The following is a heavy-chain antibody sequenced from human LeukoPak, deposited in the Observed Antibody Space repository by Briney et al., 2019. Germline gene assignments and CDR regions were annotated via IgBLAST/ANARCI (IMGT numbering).Heavy chain of an antibody. D-gene: IGHD2-21*02. V-gene: IGHV1-3*01. CDR3: ARDPVCGGDCYFGPVDY. J-gene: IGHJ4*02. CDR2: INAGNGNT. CDR1: GYTFTSYA. Sequence: ASVKVPCKASGYTFTSYAMHWVRQAPGQRLEWMGWINAGNGNTKYSQKFQGRVTITRDTSASTAYMELSSLRSEDTAVYYCARDPVCGGDCYFGPVDYWGQGTLVTVSS.